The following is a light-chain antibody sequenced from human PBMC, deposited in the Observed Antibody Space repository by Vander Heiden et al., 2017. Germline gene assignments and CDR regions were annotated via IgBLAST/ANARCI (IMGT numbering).Light chain of an antibody. CDR2: DAS. CDR1: QSIRRY. Sequence: EIVLTQSPATLSLSPGERATLSCRASQSIRRYLACYKHRPGQAPMLLIYDASNGATGIPARCSGSWCGTDFTLTISSLEPEDFAFYYWQQRSSWWTFGQGTKVEIK. CDR3: QQRSSWWT. V-gene: IGKV3-11*01. J-gene: IGKJ1*01.